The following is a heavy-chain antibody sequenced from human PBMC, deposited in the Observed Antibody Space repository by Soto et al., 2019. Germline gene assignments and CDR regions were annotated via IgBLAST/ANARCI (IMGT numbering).Heavy chain of an antibody. D-gene: IGHD7-27*01. CDR2: INHSGST. V-gene: IGHV4-34*01. CDR3: ARGPPNHY. Sequence: PSETLSLTCAVYGGSFSGYYWSWIRQPPGKGLEWIGEINHSGSTYYNPSLKSRVTISVDWSKNQFSLTLSSVTAADTAVYYCARGPPNHYCGQGTLVPVSS. J-gene: IGHJ4*02. CDR1: GGSFSGYY.